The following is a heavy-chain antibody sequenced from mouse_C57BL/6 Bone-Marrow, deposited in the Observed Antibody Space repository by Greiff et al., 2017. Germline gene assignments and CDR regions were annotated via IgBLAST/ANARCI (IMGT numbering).Heavy chain of an antibody. Sequence: VQVVESGAELARPGASVKLSCKASGYTFTSYGISWVKQRTGQGLEWIGEIYPRSGNTYYNEKFKGKATLTADKSSSTAYMELRSLSSEDSAVYFCARWGRLAFAYWGQGTLVTVSA. CDR1: GYTFTSYG. CDR3: ARWGRLAFAY. CDR2: IYPRSGNT. V-gene: IGHV1-81*01. D-gene: IGHD2-4*01. J-gene: IGHJ3*01.